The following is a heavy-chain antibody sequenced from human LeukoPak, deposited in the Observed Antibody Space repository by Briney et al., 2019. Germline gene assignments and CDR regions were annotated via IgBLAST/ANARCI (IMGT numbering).Heavy chain of an antibody. J-gene: IGHJ6*02. D-gene: IGHD5-18*01. CDR3: ARSYGSYYYYGMDV. V-gene: IGHV3-23*01. CDR1: GFTFSSYA. CDR2: ISGGGGST. Sequence: GGSLRLSCEASGFTFSSYAMSWVRQAPGKGLEWVSLISGGGGSTYYADSVKGRFTISRDNSKNTLYLQMNSLRAEDTAVYYCARSYGSYYYYGMDVWGQGTTVTVSS.